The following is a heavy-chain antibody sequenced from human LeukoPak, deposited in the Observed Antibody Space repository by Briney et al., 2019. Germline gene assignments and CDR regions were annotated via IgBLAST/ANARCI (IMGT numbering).Heavy chain of an antibody. D-gene: IGHD5-12*01. CDR1: GFTFSSYG. V-gene: IGHV3-33*06. Sequence: GGSLRLSCAASGFTFSSYGMHWVRQAPGKGLEWVAVIWYDGSNKYYADSVKGRFAISRDNSKNTLYLQMNSLRAEDTAVYYCAKCRDGYNIFDYWGQGTLVTVSS. CDR3: AKCRDGYNIFDY. CDR2: IWYDGSNK. J-gene: IGHJ4*02.